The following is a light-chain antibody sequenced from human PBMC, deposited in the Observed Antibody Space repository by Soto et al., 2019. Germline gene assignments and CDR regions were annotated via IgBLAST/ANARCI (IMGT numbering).Light chain of an antibody. CDR3: QQYNSYPT. Sequence: DIQMTQSPSTLSASVGDRVTITCRASQSISSWLAWYQQKPGKAPKLLIYDASSLESGVPSRFSGSGSGTEFTLTISSLQPDDFATYYCQQYNSYPTFGGGTKWIS. CDR1: QSISSW. CDR2: DAS. V-gene: IGKV1-5*01. J-gene: IGKJ4*01.